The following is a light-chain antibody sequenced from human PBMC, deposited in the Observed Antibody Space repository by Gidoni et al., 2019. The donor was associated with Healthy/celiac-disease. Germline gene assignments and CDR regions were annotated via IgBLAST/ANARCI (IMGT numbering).Light chain of an antibody. J-gene: IGKJ2*01. CDR1: QGIRND. CDR2: AAT. V-gene: IGKV1-6*01. Sequence: ASQMTQSPSSLSASVGDRVTITCRASQGIRNDLGWYQQKPGKAPKLLIYAATSLQSGVPSRFSGSGSGTDFTLTISSLQPEDFATYYCLQDYNYPHTFXQXTKLEIK. CDR3: LQDYNYPHT.